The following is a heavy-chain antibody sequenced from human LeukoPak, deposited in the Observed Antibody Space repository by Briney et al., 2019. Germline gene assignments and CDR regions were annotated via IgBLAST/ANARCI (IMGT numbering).Heavy chain of an antibody. V-gene: IGHV3-33*01. CDR2: IWYDGSNK. J-gene: IGHJ5*02. Sequence: GRSLRLSCAASGFTFSSYGMHWVRQAPGKGLEWVAVIWYDGSNKYYAGSVKGRFTISRDNAKNSLDLQMNSLRAEDTAVYYCARGGGSSSWGQGTLVTVSS. D-gene: IGHD6-6*01. CDR3: ARGGGSSS. CDR1: GFTFSSYG.